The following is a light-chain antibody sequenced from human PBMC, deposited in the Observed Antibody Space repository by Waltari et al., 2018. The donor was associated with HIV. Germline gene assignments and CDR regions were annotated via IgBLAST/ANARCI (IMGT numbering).Light chain of an antibody. Sequence: DIQMTQSPSSLSASVGDRVTITCRASHTVGDWLAGYQNTPGKAPRLLIYAASTLESGVPSRFSGSGSGTDFTLTISSLQPEDFATYYCQQYFGSFLSFGQGTKVEI. CDR3: QQYFGSFLS. V-gene: IGKV1-5*01. CDR2: AAS. CDR1: HTVGDW. J-gene: IGKJ1*01.